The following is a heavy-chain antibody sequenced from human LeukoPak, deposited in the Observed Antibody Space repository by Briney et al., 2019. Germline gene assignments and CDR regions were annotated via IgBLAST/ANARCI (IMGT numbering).Heavy chain of an antibody. Sequence: SETLSLTCAVYGVSFSGYYWSWIRQPPGKGLEWIGEINHSGSTNYNPSLKSRVTISVDTSKNQFSLKLSSVTASDTTVYYCAGQNFFRYCRSTSCNGPNSYYSMNFGAKGPRVTISS. CDR2: INHSGST. CDR3: AGQNFFRYCRSTSCNGPNSYYSMNF. V-gene: IGHV4-34*01. D-gene: IGHD2-2*01. J-gene: IGHJ6*03. CDR1: GVSFSGYY.